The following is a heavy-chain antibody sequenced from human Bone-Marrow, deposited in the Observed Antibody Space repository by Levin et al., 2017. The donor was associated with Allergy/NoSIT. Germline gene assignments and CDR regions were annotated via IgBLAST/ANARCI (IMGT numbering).Heavy chain of an antibody. CDR1: GFTFSRFG. Sequence: TGGSLRLSCAASGFTFSRFGMHWVRQAPGKGLESVALISYDGSNKYYTDSVKGRFTISRDNSKNTLYLQMNSLTAEDTAVYYCAKDLFQAMVRGVIDFWGQGTLVTVS. J-gene: IGHJ4*02. D-gene: IGHD3-10*01. CDR2: ISYDGSNK. V-gene: IGHV3-30*18. CDR3: AKDLFQAMVRGVIDF.